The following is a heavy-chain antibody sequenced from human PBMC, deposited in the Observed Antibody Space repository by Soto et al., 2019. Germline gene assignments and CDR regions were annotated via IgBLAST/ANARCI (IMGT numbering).Heavy chain of an antibody. J-gene: IGHJ4*02. D-gene: IGHD6-19*01. CDR2: IYQSGAA. CDR3: ARHIAVAGTRGFDR. Sequence: SETLSLTCAVSGGSISSGNWWSWVRQPPGEGLEWIGEIYQSGAANYNPSLQSRVTISIDKSNNHFSLRLTSLTAADTAVYYCARHIAVAGTRGFDRWGQGTQVTVSS. V-gene: IGHV4-4*02. CDR1: GGSISSGNW.